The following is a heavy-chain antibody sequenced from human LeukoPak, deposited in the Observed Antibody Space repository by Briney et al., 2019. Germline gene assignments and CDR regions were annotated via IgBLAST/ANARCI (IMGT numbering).Heavy chain of an antibody. D-gene: IGHD2-15*01. CDR1: GFTFRVYA. CDR3: ARGYCSGGSCYDY. Sequence: GGSLRLSCAASGFTFRVYAMNWVRQAPGKGLEWVSSISSSSTYIYYADSVKGRFTISRDNAKNSLYLQMNSLRAEDTGVYYCARGYCSGGSCYDYWGQGTLVTVSS. J-gene: IGHJ4*02. V-gene: IGHV3-21*01. CDR2: ISSSSTYI.